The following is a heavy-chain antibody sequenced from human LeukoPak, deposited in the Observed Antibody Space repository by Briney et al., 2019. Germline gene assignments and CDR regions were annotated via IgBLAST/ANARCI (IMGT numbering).Heavy chain of an antibody. Sequence: ASVKVSCKASGGTFSSYAISWVRQAPGQGLEWMGGIIPIFGTANYAQKFQGRVTITTDESTSTAYMELSSLRSEDMALYYCAKDSYSFWSGYYTGYFDYWGQGTLVTVSS. V-gene: IGHV1-69*05. CDR1: GGTFSSYA. J-gene: IGHJ4*02. CDR3: AKDSYSFWSGYYTGYFDY. CDR2: IIPIFGTA. D-gene: IGHD3-3*01.